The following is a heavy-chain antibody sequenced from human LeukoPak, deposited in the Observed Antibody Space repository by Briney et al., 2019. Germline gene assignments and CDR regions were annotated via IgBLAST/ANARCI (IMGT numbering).Heavy chain of an antibody. J-gene: IGHJ4*02. CDR3: ARGGRDGYNPYYFDY. CDR1: GFTFSDYY. Sequence: GGSLRLSCAASGFTFSDYYMSWVRQAPGEGLERGSYISSSGSTIYYADSVKGRFTISRDNAKNSLYLQMNSLRAEDTAVYYCARGGRDGYNPYYFDYWGQGTLVTVSS. D-gene: IGHD5-24*01. V-gene: IGHV3-11*01. CDR2: ISSSGSTI.